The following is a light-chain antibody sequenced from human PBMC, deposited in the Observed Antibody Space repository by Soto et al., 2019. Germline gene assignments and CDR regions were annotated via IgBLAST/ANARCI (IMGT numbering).Light chain of an antibody. CDR2: WAS. CDR3: QQYYSAPPT. CDR1: HXILYSSDNKNY. V-gene: IGKV4-1*01. Sequence: DIVLTQSPDSLAVSLGERATINGXSSHXILYSSDNKNYLSWYQQRPGQPPKLXXYWASTRESGVPDRFSGSGSGTHFTLTITSLQAEDVAVYYCQQYYSAPPTFGQGTKVDIK. J-gene: IGKJ1*01.